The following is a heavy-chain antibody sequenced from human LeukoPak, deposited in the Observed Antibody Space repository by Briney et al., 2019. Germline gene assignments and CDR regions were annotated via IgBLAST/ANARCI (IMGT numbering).Heavy chain of an antibody. J-gene: IGHJ5*01. CDR3: ARRYSSSWYVGFFDP. Sequence: PSETLSLTCPVSGASIRNYYWSWIRQSPGKGLEWIGYIYYSGSTNYIPSLESRVAMSVDTSKNQFSLRLSSVTAADTAIYYCARRYSSSWYVGFFDPLGQGTLVTVPS. CDR2: IYYSGST. V-gene: IGHV4-59*08. CDR1: GASIRNYY. D-gene: IGHD6-13*01.